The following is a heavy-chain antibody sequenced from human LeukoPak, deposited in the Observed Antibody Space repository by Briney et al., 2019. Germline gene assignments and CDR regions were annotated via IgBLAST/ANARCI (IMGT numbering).Heavy chain of an antibody. J-gene: IGHJ4*02. V-gene: IGHV3-30*02. CDR2: IWYDASYL. Sequence: GGSLRLSCAAPGFTFSYYGMHWVRQAPGKGLDWVAFIWYDASYLYYADSVKGRSTISRDNSKNTMYLQMKNLRAEDTAVYYCAKIVQFTAATGTGLDYWGQGTLVTVSP. CDR1: GFTFSYYG. CDR3: AKIVQFTAATGTGLDY. D-gene: IGHD6-13*01.